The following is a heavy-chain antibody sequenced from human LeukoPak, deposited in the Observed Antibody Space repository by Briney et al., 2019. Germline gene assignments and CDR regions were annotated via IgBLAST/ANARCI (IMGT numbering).Heavy chain of an antibody. CDR2: ISGSGGST. V-gene: IGHV3-23*01. CDR3: AKADLRITMVRGAEFDY. D-gene: IGHD3-10*01. Sequence: PGGSLRLSCAASGFTFNSYAMSWVRQAPGKGLEWVSAISGSGGSTYYADSVKGRFTIPRDNSKNTLYLQMNSLRAEDTAVYYCAKADLRITMVRGAEFDYWGQGTLVTVSS. CDR1: GFTFNSYA. J-gene: IGHJ4*02.